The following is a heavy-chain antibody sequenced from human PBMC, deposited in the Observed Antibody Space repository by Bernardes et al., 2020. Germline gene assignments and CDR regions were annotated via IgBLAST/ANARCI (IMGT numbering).Heavy chain of an antibody. CDR3: ARVGDYGDYLRWFDP. Sequence: TLSLTCAVYGGSFSVSYWSWIRQPPGKGLEWIGEINHSGSTNYNPSLKSRVTISVDTSKNQFSLKLSSVTAADTAVFYCARVGDYGDYLRWFDPWGQGTLVTVSS. D-gene: IGHD4-17*01. CDR1: GGSFSVSY. CDR2: INHSGST. V-gene: IGHV4-34*01. J-gene: IGHJ5*02.